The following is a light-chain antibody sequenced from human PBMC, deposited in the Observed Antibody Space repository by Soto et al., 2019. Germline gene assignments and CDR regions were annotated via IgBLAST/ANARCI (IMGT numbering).Light chain of an antibody. CDR3: QQYGSSPPIT. V-gene: IGKV3-20*01. CDR2: DAS. J-gene: IGKJ5*01. CDR1: QSIGSY. Sequence: EIVLTQSPATLSLSPGERATLSCRASQSIGSYLAWYQQKPGQPPRLLIYDASNRAPGIPARFSGSGSGTEFTLTISRLEPEDFAVYYCQQYGSSPPITFGQGTRLENK.